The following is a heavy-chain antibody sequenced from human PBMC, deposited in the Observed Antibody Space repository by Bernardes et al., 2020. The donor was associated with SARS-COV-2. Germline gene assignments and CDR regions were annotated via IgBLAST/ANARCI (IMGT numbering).Heavy chain of an antibody. Sequence: ASVKVSCKASGYPFTGYYMHWVRQAPGQGLEWMGWINPNSGGTNYAQKFQGRVTMTRDTSISTAYMELNRLRSDDTAVYYCAIPPTNYDRFGMDVWGQGTRFTVSS. V-gene: IGHV1-2*02. CDR3: AIPPTNYDRFGMDV. CDR1: GYPFTGYY. CDR2: INPNSGGT. D-gene: IGHD3-22*01. J-gene: IGHJ6*02.